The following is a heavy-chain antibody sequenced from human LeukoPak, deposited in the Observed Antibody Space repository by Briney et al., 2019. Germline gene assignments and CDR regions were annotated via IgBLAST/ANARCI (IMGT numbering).Heavy chain of an antibody. Sequence: ASVKVSCKASGGTFSSYAISWVRQALGQGLEWMGWISAYNGNTNYAQKLQGRVTMTTDTSTSTAYMELRSLRSDDTAVYYCARDTSILWYTSDYWGQGTLVTVSS. CDR2: ISAYNGNT. J-gene: IGHJ4*02. V-gene: IGHV1-18*01. D-gene: IGHD2-21*01. CDR1: GGTFSSYA. CDR3: ARDTSILWYTSDY.